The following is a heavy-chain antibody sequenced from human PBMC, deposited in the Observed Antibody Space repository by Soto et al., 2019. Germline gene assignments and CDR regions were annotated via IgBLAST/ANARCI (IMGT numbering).Heavy chain of an antibody. CDR1: GFTFSGYS. CDR2: IGSNGGST. V-gene: IGHV3-64*01. Sequence: PGGSLRLSCAASGFTFSGYSMHWVRQAPGKGLEYVSTIGSNGGSTYYANSVKGRFTTSRDNSKSTLYLQMGSLRAEDMAVYYCARAPAYCDSTRCYGGPFDYWGQGTLVTVSS. D-gene: IGHD2-2*01. J-gene: IGHJ4*02. CDR3: ARAPAYCDSTRCYGGPFDY.